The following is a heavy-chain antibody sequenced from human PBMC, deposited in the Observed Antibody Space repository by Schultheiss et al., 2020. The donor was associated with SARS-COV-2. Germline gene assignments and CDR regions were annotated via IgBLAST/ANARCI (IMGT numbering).Heavy chain of an antibody. Sequence: LSLTCAASGFTFSSYSMNWVRQAPGKGLEWVAVISYDGSNKYYADSVKGRFTISRDNSKNTLYLQMNSLRAEDTAVYYCASGSNWNRHIEYWGQGTLVTVSS. CDR3: ASGSNWNRHIEY. CDR2: ISYDGSNK. V-gene: IGHV3-30*05. D-gene: IGHD1-1*01. J-gene: IGHJ4*02. CDR1: GFTFSSYS.